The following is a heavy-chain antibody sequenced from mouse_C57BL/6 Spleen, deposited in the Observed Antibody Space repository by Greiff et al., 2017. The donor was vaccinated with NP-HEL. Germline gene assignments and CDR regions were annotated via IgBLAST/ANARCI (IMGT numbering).Heavy chain of an antibody. CDR3: ARYDYEMDY. CDR2: IYPGDGDT. D-gene: IGHD2-4*01. Sequence: QVQLQQSRPELVKPGASVKISCKASGYAFSSSWMNWVKQRPGKGLEWIGRIYPGDGDTNYNGKFKGKATLTADKSSSTAYMQLSSLTSEDSAVYFCARYDYEMDYWGQGTSVTVSS. V-gene: IGHV1-82*01. J-gene: IGHJ4*01. CDR1: GYAFSSSW.